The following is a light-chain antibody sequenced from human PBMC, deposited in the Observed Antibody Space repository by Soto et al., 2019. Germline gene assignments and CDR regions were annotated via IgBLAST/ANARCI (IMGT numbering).Light chain of an antibody. CDR3: GSYTGSIYV. V-gene: IGLV2-14*01. Sequence: QSVLTQPASVFGSPGQSITISCTGTSSDVGGYKFVSWYQQHPGKAPKLMIYEVSNRPSGVSSRFSGSKSGNTASLTISGLQAEDEADYYCGSYTGSIYVFGPGTKVTVL. CDR1: SSDVGGYKF. J-gene: IGLJ1*01. CDR2: EVS.